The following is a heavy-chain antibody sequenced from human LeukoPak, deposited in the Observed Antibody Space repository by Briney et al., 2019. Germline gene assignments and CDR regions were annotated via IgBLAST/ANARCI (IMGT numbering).Heavy chain of an antibody. Sequence: PGGSLRLSCAASGFTFSNYGMSWVRQAPGKGLEWVSAISGSGGNTYYAGSVKGRFTISRDNSKNTLFLQMNSLTAEDTAIYSCARPRLEYCSGGSCFDAFDIWGQGTMVTVSS. V-gene: IGHV3-23*01. CDR2: ISGSGGNT. D-gene: IGHD2-15*01. J-gene: IGHJ3*02. CDR3: ARPRLEYCSGGSCFDAFDI. CDR1: GFTFSNYG.